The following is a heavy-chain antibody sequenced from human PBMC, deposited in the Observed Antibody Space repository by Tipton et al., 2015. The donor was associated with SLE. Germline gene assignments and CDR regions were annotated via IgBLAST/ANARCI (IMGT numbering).Heavy chain of an antibody. CDR2: INHSRST. V-gene: IGHV4-39*07. CDR1: GGSISSSSYY. CDR3: ARGRGYLDWFDP. D-gene: IGHD6-13*01. J-gene: IGHJ5*02. Sequence: TLSLTCTVSGGSISSSSYYWSWIRQPPGKGLEWIGEINHSRSTNYNPSLKSRVTISIDTSRNQFSLSLRSVTAADTAVYYCARGRGYLDWFDPWGQGTLVTVSS.